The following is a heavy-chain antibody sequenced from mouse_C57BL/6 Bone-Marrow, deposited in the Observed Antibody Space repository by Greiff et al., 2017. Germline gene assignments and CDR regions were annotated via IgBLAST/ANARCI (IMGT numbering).Heavy chain of an antibody. D-gene: IGHD1-1*01. J-gene: IGHJ4*01. V-gene: IGHV1-15*01. Sequence: LVESGAELVRPGASVTLSCKASGYTFTDYEMHWVKQTPGHGLEWIGAIDPETGGTAYNQKFKGKAILTADKSSSTSYMELRSLTSADSAVYYGTSRSEYYGLSFRAMDYWGQGTSVTVSS. CDR3: TSRSEYYGLSFRAMDY. CDR1: GYTFTDYE. CDR2: IDPETGGT.